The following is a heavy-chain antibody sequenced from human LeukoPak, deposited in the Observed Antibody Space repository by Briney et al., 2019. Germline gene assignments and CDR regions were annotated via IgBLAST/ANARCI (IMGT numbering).Heavy chain of an antibody. CDR2: ISGDGDSA. J-gene: IGHJ4*02. CDR1: GFTFADYA. CDR3: AKDSLEAPGNWDS. D-gene: IGHD4-23*01. Sequence: PGGSLRLSCAASGFTFADYAMYWVRQAPGKGLEWVSLISGDGDSAYYADSVKGRFTISRDNSKNSLYLQMNSLRTEDTALYYCAKDSLEAPGNWDSWGQGTLVTVSS. V-gene: IGHV3-43*02.